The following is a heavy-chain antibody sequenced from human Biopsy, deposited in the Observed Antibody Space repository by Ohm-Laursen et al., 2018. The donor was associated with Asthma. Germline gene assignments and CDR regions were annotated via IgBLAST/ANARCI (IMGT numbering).Heavy chain of an antibody. D-gene: IGHD3-22*01. CDR2: IYHLGNA. V-gene: IGHV4-4*01. Sequence: PGTLSLTCDVSGGSISVSNWWSWVRQPPGRGLEWIGQIYHLGNANYNPSLKRRVTMSVDKSKNQFSLKLTSVTAADTAVYFCARRWRSYDSSNYYLDQWGQGTLVTVSS. J-gene: IGHJ4*02. CDR1: GGSISVSNW. CDR3: ARRWRSYDSSNYYLDQ.